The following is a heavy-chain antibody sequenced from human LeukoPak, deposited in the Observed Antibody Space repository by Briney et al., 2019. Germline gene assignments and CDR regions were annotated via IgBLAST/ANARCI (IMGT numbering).Heavy chain of an antibody. CDR1: GGSISSNY. J-gene: IGHJ4*02. Sequence: SETLSLTCTVSGGSISSNYWSWLRQPPGKGLEWIGYIYYSGSTNYNPSLKSRVTISVATSKNQFSLKLSSVTAADTAVYYCARGDGYNYVTDYWGQGTLVTVSS. CDR3: ARGDGYNYVTDY. D-gene: IGHD5-12*01. CDR2: IYYSGST. V-gene: IGHV4-59*01.